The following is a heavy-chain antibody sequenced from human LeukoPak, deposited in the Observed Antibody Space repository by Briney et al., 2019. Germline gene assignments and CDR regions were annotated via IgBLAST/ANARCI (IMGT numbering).Heavy chain of an antibody. J-gene: IGHJ6*02. CDR2: IYHSGST. V-gene: IGHV4-4*02. Sequence: SETLSLTCTVSGGSISSYYWSWVRQPPGKGLEWIGEIYHSGSTNYHPSLKSRVTISVDKSKNQFSLKLSSVTAADTAVYYCARRTTVVTYYYGMDVWGQGTTVTVSS. CDR3: ARRTTVVTYYYGMDV. CDR1: GGSISSYY. D-gene: IGHD4-23*01.